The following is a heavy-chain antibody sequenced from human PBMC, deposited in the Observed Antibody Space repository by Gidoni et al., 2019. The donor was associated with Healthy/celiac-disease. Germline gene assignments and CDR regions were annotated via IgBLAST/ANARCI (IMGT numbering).Heavy chain of an antibody. CDR3: ARVGATTWGNYYYYGMDV. V-gene: IGHV4-59*01. D-gene: IGHD1-26*01. J-gene: IGHJ6*02. Sequence: QVQLQESGPGLVKPSETLSLTCTVSGGSISSYYWSWIRQPPGKGLEWIGYIYYSGSTNYNPSLKRRVTISLDTSKNQFSLKLSSVTAADTAVYYCARVGATTWGNYYYYGMDVWGQGTTVTVSS. CDR1: GGSISSYY. CDR2: IYYSGST.